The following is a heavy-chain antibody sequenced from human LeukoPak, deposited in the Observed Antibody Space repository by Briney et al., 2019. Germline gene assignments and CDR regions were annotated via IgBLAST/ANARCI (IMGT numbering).Heavy chain of an antibody. D-gene: IGHD3-3*01. CDR2: ISAYNGNT. J-gene: IGHJ6*02. CDR1: VYTFTSYV. V-gene: IGHV1-18*01. CDR3: ARDPSRGDFWSRSYYGMAV. Sequence: ASVKVSCKASVYTFTSYVFSWVRQAPGQGREWRGWISAYNGNTNYAQKLQGRVIMTTDKSTSTAYMQLRSLGSGDTAVYYCARDPSRGDFWSRSYYGMAVWGQGTTVTVSS.